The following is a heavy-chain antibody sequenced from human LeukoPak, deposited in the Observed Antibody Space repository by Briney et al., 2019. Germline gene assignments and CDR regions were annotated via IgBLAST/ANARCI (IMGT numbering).Heavy chain of an antibody. V-gene: IGHV1-58*02. J-gene: IGHJ2*01. CDR2: IVVGSGNT. D-gene: IGHD6-13*01. Sequence: ASVKVSCKASGFTFSSSAMRWVRQARGQRLEWIGWIVVGSGNTNYAQKFQERVTITRDMSTNTTYMELSSLRSEDTAVYYCAAAPGIAARPSGDLWGRGTLVTVSS. CDR1: GFTFSSSA. CDR3: AAAPGIAARPSGDL.